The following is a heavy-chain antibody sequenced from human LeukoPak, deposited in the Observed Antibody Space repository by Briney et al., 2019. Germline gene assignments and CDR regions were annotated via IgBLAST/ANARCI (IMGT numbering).Heavy chain of an antibody. CDR2: IYTSGST. J-gene: IGHJ6*03. V-gene: IGHV4-4*07. CDR3: ARTHSSGYYYYYYKEG. CDR1: GGSISSYY. Sequence: SETLSLTCTVSGGSISSYYWSWIRQPAGKGLEWIGRIYTSGSTNYNPSLKSGVTTSVTTPKNHFSLKLSPGTAADEAVYYCARTHSSGYYYYYYKEGWSKGTTVTIYS. D-gene: IGHD3-22*01.